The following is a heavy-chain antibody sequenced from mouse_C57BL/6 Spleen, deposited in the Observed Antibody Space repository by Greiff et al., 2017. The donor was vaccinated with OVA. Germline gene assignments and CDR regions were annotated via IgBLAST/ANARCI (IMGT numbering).Heavy chain of an antibody. D-gene: IGHD1-1*01. CDR3: TRYYGSRYFAY. Sequence: VQLQQSGAELVRPGASVTLSCKASGYTFTDYEMHWVKQTPVHGLEWIGAIDPETGGTAYNQKFKGKAILTADKSSSTAYMELRSLTSEDSAVYYGTRYYGSRYFAYWGQGTLVTVSA. CDR1: GYTFTDYE. J-gene: IGHJ3*01. V-gene: IGHV1-15*01. CDR2: IDPETGGT.